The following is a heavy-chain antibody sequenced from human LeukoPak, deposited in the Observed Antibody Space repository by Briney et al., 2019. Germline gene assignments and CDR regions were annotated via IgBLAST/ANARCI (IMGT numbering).Heavy chain of an antibody. Sequence: PGGSLRLSCAASGFTVSSNYMSWVRQAPGKGLEWVSVIYSGGSTYYADSVKGRFTISRDNSKNTLYLQMNSLRAEDTAVYYCARDRVIVATLNYYYYYGMDVWGQGTTVTVSS. CDR1: GFTVSSNY. J-gene: IGHJ6*02. D-gene: IGHD5-12*01. CDR3: ARDRVIVATLNYYYYYGMDV. CDR2: IYSGGST. V-gene: IGHV3-53*01.